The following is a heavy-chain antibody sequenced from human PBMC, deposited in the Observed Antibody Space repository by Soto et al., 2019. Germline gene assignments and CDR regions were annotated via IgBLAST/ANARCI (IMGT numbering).Heavy chain of an antibody. J-gene: IGHJ6*02. CDR2: ISYDGSNK. V-gene: IGHV3-30*18. CDR3: AKDLVRVVVVVAATPQHSPNYYYYGMDV. CDR1: GFTFSSYG. Sequence: QVQLVESGGGVVQPGRSLRLSCAASGFTFSSYGMHWVRQAPGKGLEWVAVISYDGSNKYYADSVKGRFTISRDNSKNTLYLQMNSLRAEDTAVYYCAKDLVRVVVVVAATPQHSPNYYYYGMDVWGQGTTVTVSS. D-gene: IGHD2-15*01.